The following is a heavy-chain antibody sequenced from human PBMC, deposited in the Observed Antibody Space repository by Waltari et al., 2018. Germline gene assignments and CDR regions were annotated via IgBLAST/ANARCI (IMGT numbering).Heavy chain of an antibody. CDR1: GYMFTGSS. Sequence: QVQLVQSGAEAKGPGASVTVSCTASGYMFTGSSILWVRQAPGQGLDWMGWLNPSSGDTNYALKFQGRLTVTSDASISTAYMELSRLTSDDTAIYYCARQYCGTTNCYYFDYWGQGTQVTVSS. V-gene: IGHV1-2*02. CDR3: ARQYCGTTNCYYFDY. CDR2: LNPSSGDT. J-gene: IGHJ4*02. D-gene: IGHD2-2*01.